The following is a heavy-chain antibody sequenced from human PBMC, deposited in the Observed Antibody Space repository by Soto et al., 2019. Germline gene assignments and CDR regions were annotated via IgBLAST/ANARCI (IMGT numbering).Heavy chain of an antibody. CDR2: IYWDDDK. Sequence: QITLKESGPTLIKPTQTLTLTCTFSGFSLSTSGVGVGWIRQPPGEALEWLALIYWDDDKRYSPSLESRLTITKDTSKNQVVLTMTNMDPVDTATYYCARQLPNFDYWGQGTLVTVSS. CDR3: ARQLPNFDY. CDR1: GFSLSTSGVG. J-gene: IGHJ4*02. D-gene: IGHD1-1*01. V-gene: IGHV2-5*02.